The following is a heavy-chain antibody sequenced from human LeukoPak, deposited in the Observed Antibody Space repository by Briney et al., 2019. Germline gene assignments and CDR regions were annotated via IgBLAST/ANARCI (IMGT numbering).Heavy chain of an antibody. V-gene: IGHV3-9*01. CDR1: GFAFDDYA. Sequence: GGSLRLSCAASGFAFDDYAMHWVRQAPGKGLGWVSGNSWNSGSIGYADSVKGRFTISRDNAKNSLYLQMNSLRAEDTALYYCAKDIGAAAAPDAFDIWGQGTMVTVSS. D-gene: IGHD6-13*01. J-gene: IGHJ3*02. CDR2: NSWNSGSI. CDR3: AKDIGAAAAPDAFDI.